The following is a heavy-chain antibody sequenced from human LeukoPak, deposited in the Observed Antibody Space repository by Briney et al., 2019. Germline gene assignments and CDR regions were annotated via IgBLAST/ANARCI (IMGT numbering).Heavy chain of an antibody. CDR1: GFTFGSYA. CDR3: AKRAAGATKTFDY. V-gene: IGHV3-23*01. D-gene: IGHD1-26*01. J-gene: IGHJ4*02. CDR2: ISGSGGST. Sequence: GGSLRLSCGASGFTFGSYAMSWVRQAPGKGLEWVSGISGSGGSTYYADSVKGRFTISRDNSKNTVYLQMNSLRDEDTAVYYCAKRAAGATKTFDYWGQGTLVTVSS.